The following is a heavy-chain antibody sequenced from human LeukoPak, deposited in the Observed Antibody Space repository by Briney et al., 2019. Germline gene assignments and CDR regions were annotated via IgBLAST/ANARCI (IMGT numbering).Heavy chain of an antibody. J-gene: IGHJ4*02. V-gene: IGHV1-2*02. CDR3: AREIPCSSSSCLDY. CDR2: INPHSGGT. CDR1: GYTFTAYY. Sequence: ASVKVSCKASGYTFTAYYMHRVRQAPGQGLEWMGWINPHSGGTNFAQKFQGRVTMTRDTSITTAHMELSRLTSDDTAMYYCAREIPCSSSSCLDYWGQGTLVTVSS. D-gene: IGHD2-2*01.